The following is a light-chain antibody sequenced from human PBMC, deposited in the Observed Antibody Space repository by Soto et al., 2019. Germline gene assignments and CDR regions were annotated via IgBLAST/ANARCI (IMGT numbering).Light chain of an antibody. J-gene: IGKJ3*01. CDR2: DAF. Sequence: DIQMTQSPSSLSASVGDRVTITCQASQDIGYYFYWYQHKPGKAPKLLIYDAFNFETGVPSRFSGGGYGTHFSFTISGLQPDAVAKYYCQYSRHLPLIGPGTKVDMK. V-gene: IGKV1-33*01. CDR3: QYSRHLPL. CDR1: QDIGYY.